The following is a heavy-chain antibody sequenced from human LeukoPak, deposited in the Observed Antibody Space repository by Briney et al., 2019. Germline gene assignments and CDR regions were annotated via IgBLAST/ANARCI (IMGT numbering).Heavy chain of an antibody. CDR2: INHSGST. CDR1: GGSFSGYY. CDR3: ARGIPGRSIDY. V-gene: IGHV4-34*01. J-gene: IGHJ4*02. Sequence: PSETLSLTCAVYGGSFSGYYWSWIRQPPGKGLEWIGEINHSGSTNYNPSLKSRVTISVDTSKNQFSLKLSSVTAADTAVYYCARGIPGRSIDYWGQGTLVTVPS. D-gene: IGHD3-16*02.